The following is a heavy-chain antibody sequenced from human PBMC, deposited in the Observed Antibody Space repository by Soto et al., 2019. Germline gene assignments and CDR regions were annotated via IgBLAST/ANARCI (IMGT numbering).Heavy chain of an antibody. D-gene: IGHD6-13*01. V-gene: IGHV1-69*13. CDR1: GGTFSSYA. CDR2: IIPIFGTA. J-gene: IGHJ4*02. CDR3: ARIGDSLLRDYYFDY. Sequence: ASVKVSCKASGGTFSSYAISWVRQAPGQGLEWMGGIIPIFGTANYAQKFQGRVTITADESTSTAYMELSSLRSEDTAVYYCARIGDSLLRDYYFDYWGQGTLVTVSS.